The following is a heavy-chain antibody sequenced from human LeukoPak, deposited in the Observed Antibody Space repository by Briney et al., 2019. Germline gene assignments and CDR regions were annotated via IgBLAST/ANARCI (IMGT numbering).Heavy chain of an antibody. D-gene: IGHD3-10*01. CDR1: GGSISGFY. CDR2: IYYSGST. J-gene: IGHJ4*02. Sequence: TSSETLSLTCSVSGGSISGFYWSWIRQPPGKGLEWIGYIYYSGSTNYNPSLKSRVTISVDTSKNRFSLKLSSVTAADTAVYYCARVVYGSGSPDFWGQGTLVTVSS. CDR3: ARVVYGSGSPDF. V-gene: IGHV4-59*01.